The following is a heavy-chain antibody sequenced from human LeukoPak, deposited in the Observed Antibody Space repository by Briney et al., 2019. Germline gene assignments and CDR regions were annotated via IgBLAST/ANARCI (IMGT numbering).Heavy chain of an antibody. Sequence: SVTQSLTLTVPGGSISSRYWSWIRQPTGKGLEWIGYIYYSGSTNYNPSLKSRVTISVDTSKNQFSLKLSSVTAADTAVYYCARGSPYMVRGVIPFDYWGQGTLVTVSS. CDR3: ARGSPYMVRGVIPFDY. V-gene: IGHV4-59*11. D-gene: IGHD3-10*01. CDR2: IYYSGST. CDR1: GGSISSRY. J-gene: IGHJ4*02.